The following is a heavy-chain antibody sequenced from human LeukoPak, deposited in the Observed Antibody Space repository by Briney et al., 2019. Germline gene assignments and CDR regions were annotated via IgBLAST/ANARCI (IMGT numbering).Heavy chain of an antibody. D-gene: IGHD1-14*01. CDR2: FCLGRDT. CDR1: GDSVTNDFF. V-gene: IGHV4-38-2*02. J-gene: IGHJ4*02. CDR3: ARWASISREPGGFFDH. Sequence: SETLSLTCTVSGDSVTNDFFWGWVRQPPGKELEWIGSFCLGRDTYYRPSLRSRVTISVDTSKNQFSLNLNSVTAADTAVYYCARWASISREPGGFFDHWGQGTLVTVSS.